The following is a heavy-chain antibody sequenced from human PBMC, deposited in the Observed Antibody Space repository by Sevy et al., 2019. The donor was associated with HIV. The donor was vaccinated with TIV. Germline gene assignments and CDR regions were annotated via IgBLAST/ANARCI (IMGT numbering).Heavy chain of an antibody. CDR1: GFTFTSYS. CDR3: ARSTYYYASGTFRESDF. D-gene: IGHD3-10*01. V-gene: IGHV3-21*01. Sequence: GGSLRLSCAASGFTFTSYSMTWFRQAPGRGLEWVSSISKHSNYIYYASSVEGRFTISRDNAQDSLYLQMTSLRADDTGLYYCARSTYYYASGTFRESDFWGQRTLVTVSS. J-gene: IGHJ4*02. CDR2: ISKHSNYI.